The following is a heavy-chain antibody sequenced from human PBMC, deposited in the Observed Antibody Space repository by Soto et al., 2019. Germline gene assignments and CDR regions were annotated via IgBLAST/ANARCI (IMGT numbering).Heavy chain of an antibody. J-gene: IGHJ6*03. V-gene: IGHV4-34*01. CDR1: GGSFSGYY. Sequence: QVQLQQWGAGLLKPSETLSLTCAVYGGSFSGYYWSWIRQPPGKGLEWIGEINHSGSTNYNPSLKSRLTITVDPSKNQFSLKLSSVTAADTAVYYCAGRGYCSSTSCYPGYYYYYYMDVWGKGTTVTVSS. CDR2: INHSGST. CDR3: AGRGYCSSTSCYPGYYYYYYMDV. D-gene: IGHD2-2*01.